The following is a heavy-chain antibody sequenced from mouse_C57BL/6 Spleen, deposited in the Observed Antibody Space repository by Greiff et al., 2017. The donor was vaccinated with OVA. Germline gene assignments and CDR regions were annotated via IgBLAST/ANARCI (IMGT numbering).Heavy chain of an antibody. V-gene: IGHV1-52*01. D-gene: IGHD2-3*01. Sequence: VQLQQSGAELVRPGSSVKLSCKASGYTFTSYWMHWVKQRPIQGLEWIGNIDPSDSETHYNQKFKDKATLTVDKSSSTAYMQLSSLTSEDSAVYYCARRSYDGGYFDYWGQGTTLTVSS. CDR3: ARRSYDGGYFDY. CDR2: IDPSDSET. J-gene: IGHJ2*01. CDR1: GYTFTSYW.